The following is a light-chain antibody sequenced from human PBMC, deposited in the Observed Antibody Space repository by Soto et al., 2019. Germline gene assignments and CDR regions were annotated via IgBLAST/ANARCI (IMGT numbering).Light chain of an antibody. CDR3: QQYNSYSWT. Sequence: DIQMTQSPSTLSASVGDRVTITCRASQSISSWLAWYQQKPGKAPKVLIYDASSLESGVPSRFSGSGSGTEFTLTISSLQPDDFATYYCQQYNSYSWTFGPGTKVEIK. CDR2: DAS. CDR1: QSISSW. V-gene: IGKV1-5*01. J-gene: IGKJ1*01.